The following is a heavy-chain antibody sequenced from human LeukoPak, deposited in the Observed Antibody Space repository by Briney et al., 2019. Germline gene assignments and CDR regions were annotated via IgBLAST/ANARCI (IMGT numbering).Heavy chain of an antibody. CDR1: GFTFTSYA. CDR3: ATRALTGSKLYYFTY. CDR2: ISTTGGGT. V-gene: IGHV3-23*01. J-gene: IGHJ4*02. D-gene: IGHD3-9*01. Sequence: GGSLRLSCAASGFTFTSYAMSWVRQAPGKGLEWGSSISTTGGGTYYADSVKGRFTISRDNSKNMLYLQMDSLRVDDTAVYYCATRALTGSKLYYFTYWGQETLVTVSS.